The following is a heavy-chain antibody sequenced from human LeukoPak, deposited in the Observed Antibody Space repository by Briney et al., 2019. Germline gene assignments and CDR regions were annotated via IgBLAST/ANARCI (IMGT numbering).Heavy chain of an antibody. J-gene: IGHJ6*03. Sequence: GGSLRLSCAASGFTFSSYAMSWVRQAPGKGLEWASAISGSGGSTYYADSVKGRFTISRDNSKNTLYLQMNSLRAEDTAVYYCAKGVLRFLEWAPSYYYMDVWGKGTTVTVSS. V-gene: IGHV3-23*01. D-gene: IGHD3-3*01. CDR1: GFTFSSYA. CDR3: AKGVLRFLEWAPSYYYMDV. CDR2: ISGSGGST.